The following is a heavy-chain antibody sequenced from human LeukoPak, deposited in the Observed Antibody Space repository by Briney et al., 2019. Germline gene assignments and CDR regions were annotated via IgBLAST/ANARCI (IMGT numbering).Heavy chain of an antibody. D-gene: IGHD3-22*01. CDR1: GFTFSSYW. CDR2: INTDGSST. CDR3: AREERQPVVVITAPFDY. J-gene: IGHJ4*02. V-gene: IGHV3-74*01. Sequence: GGSLRLSCAASGFTFSSYWMHWVRQAPGKGLVWVSRINTDGSSTSYADSVKGRFTISRDNAKNTLYLQMNSLRAEDTAVYYCAREERQPVVVITAPFDYWGQGTLVTVSS.